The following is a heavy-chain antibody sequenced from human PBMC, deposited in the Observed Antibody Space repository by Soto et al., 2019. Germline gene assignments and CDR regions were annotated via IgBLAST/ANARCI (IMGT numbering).Heavy chain of an antibody. CDR1: GGSISSGGYY. CDR3: ARDQDGDGMDV. J-gene: IGHJ6*02. Sequence: QVQLQESGPGLVQPSQTLSLTCTVSGGSISSGGYYWSWIRQHPGKGLEWIGYIYYSGSAYYNPSLESRVTISVDTSKNQLSLKLSSVTAAYTAVYYCARDQDGDGMDVWGQGTTVTVSS. V-gene: IGHV4-31*03. CDR2: IYYSGSA.